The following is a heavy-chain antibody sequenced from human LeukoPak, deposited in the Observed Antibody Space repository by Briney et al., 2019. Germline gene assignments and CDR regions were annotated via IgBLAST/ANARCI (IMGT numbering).Heavy chain of an antibody. CDR2: IYYSGST. Sequence: PSETLSLTCTVSGGSISNGDHYWSWIRQHPGKGLEWIGHIYYSGSTYYNPSLKSRVTISVDTSKNQFSLKLSSVTAADTAVYYCARVLRYQLLFLFDYWGQGTLVTVSS. CDR1: GGSISNGDHY. CDR3: ARVLRYQLLFLFDY. V-gene: IGHV4-31*03. D-gene: IGHD2-2*01. J-gene: IGHJ4*02.